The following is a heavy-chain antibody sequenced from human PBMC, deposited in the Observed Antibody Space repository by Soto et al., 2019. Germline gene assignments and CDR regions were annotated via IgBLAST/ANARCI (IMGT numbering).Heavy chain of an antibody. V-gene: IGHV4-38-2*02. CDR2: IYHSGST. J-gene: IGHJ6*02. Sequence: SETLSLTCAVSGYSISSGYYWGWIRQPPGKGLEWIGSIYHSGSTYYNPSLKSRVTISVDTSKNQFSLKLSSVTAADTAVYYCARDLRIGDYYGSGGGYYYGMDVWGQGTTVTVS. CDR1: GYSISSGYY. CDR3: ARDLRIGDYYGSGGGYYYGMDV. D-gene: IGHD3-10*01.